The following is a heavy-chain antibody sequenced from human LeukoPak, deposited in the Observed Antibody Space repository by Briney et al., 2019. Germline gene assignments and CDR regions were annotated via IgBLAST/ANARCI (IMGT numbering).Heavy chain of an antibody. D-gene: IGHD3-3*01. CDR3: ARAYDFWSGYPNFDY. CDR2: IYYSGST. J-gene: IGHJ4*02. Sequence: SETLSLTCTVSGGSMSSYYWSWIRQPPGKGLEWIGYIYYSGSTNYNPSLKSRVTISVDTSKNQFSLKLSSVTAADTAVYYCARAYDFWSGYPNFDYWGQGTLVTVSS. CDR1: GGSMSSYY. V-gene: IGHV4-59*01.